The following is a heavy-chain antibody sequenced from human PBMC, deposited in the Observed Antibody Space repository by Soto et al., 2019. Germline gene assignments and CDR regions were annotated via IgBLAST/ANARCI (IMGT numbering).Heavy chain of an antibody. J-gene: IGHJ6*02. Sequence: QVQLVQSGAEVKKPGSSVKVSCKASGGTFSSYAISWVRQAPGQGLEWMGGIIPIFGTANYAQKFQGRVTITADESTSTAYRELSSLRSEDTAVYYCARATLYGSGGWYYYYGMDVWGQGTTVTVSS. CDR1: GGTFSSYA. CDR3: ARATLYGSGGWYYYYGMDV. V-gene: IGHV1-69*12. D-gene: IGHD3-10*01. CDR2: IIPIFGTA.